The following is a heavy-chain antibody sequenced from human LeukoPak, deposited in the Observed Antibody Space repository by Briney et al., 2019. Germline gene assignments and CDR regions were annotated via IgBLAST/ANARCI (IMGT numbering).Heavy chain of an antibody. J-gene: IGHJ4*02. CDR1: GGSISSYY. Sequence: VKPSETLSLTCTVSGGSISSYYWSWIRQPPGKGLEWIGYIYYSGSTNYNPSLKSRVTISVDTSKNQFSLKLSSVTAADTAVYHCARGFPFDYWGQGTLVTVSS. CDR3: ARGFPFDY. CDR2: IYYSGST. V-gene: IGHV4-59*01.